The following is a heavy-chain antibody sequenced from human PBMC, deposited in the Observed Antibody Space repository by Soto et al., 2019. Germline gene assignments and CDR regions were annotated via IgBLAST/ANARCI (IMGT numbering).Heavy chain of an antibody. D-gene: IGHD3-22*01. CDR1: GYTFTSCG. J-gene: IGHJ6*02. CDR3: AREPYYYDSSGPHDYYYGMDV. Sequence: ASVKVSCKASGYTFTSCGISWVRQAPGQGLEWMGWISAYNGNTNYAQKLQGRVTMTTDTSTSTAYMELRSLRSDDTAVYYCAREPYYYDSSGPHDYYYGMDVWRQGTTVTVSS. V-gene: IGHV1-18*04. CDR2: ISAYNGNT.